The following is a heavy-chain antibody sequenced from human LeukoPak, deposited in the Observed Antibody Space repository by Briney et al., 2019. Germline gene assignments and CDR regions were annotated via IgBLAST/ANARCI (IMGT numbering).Heavy chain of an antibody. CDR3: ARSPRLPRYNWFDP. J-gene: IGHJ5*02. Sequence: SVKVSCKASGGTFSSYAISWVRQAPGQGLEWMGGIIPIFGTANYAQKFQGRVTITTDESTSTAYMELSSLRSEDTAVYYCARSPRLPRYNWFDPWGQGTLVTVSS. CDR2: IIPIFGTA. V-gene: IGHV1-69*05. CDR1: GGTFSSYA. D-gene: IGHD2-15*01.